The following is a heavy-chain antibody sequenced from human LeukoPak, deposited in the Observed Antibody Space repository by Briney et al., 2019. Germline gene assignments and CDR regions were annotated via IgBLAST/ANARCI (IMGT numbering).Heavy chain of an antibody. CDR2: IRSKANSYAT. V-gene: IGHV3-73*01. D-gene: IGHD6-25*01. CDR1: GFTFSGSA. Sequence: PGGSLRLSCAASGFTFSGSAMHWVRQASGKGLEWVGRIRSKANSYATAYAASVKGRFTISRDDSKNTAYLQMNSLKTEDTAVYYCTRHPLYGSGYDYWGQGTLVTVSS. CDR3: TRHPLYGSGYDY. J-gene: IGHJ4*02.